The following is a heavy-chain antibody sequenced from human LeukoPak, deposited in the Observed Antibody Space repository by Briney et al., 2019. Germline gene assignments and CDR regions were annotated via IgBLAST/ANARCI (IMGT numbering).Heavy chain of an antibody. CDR3: ARDSQAVGTDFDY. Sequence: GGSLRLSCAASGFTFSNYNMNWVRQAPGKGLEWVSSISSSSSYITYADSVEGRFTISRDNAKNSLYLQMHSLRAEDTAVYYCARDSQAVGTDFDYWGQGTLVTVSS. D-gene: IGHD6-13*01. CDR1: GFTFSNYN. J-gene: IGHJ4*02. V-gene: IGHV3-21*01. CDR2: ISSSSSYI.